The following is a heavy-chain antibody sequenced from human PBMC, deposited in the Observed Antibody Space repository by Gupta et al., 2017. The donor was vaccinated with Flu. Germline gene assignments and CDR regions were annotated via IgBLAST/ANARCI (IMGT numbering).Heavy chain of an antibody. D-gene: IGHD2-2*02. V-gene: IGHV2-5*02. Sequence: QITLKESGPTVVQPTQTLTLTCTFSGFPLSTRGLGVALVRQPPGKALELLAFIYWDDDCRYSPSLKSRLTITKDPSKNQVVLTMTNMDPVDTATYYCAHCVTENSCNRGYFDFWGQGTLVTVSS. CDR2: IYWDDDC. J-gene: IGHJ4*02. CDR1: GFPLSTRGLG. CDR3: AHCVTENSCNRGYFDF.